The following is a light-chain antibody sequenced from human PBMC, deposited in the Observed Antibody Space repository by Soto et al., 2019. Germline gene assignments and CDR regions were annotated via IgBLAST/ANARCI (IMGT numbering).Light chain of an antibody. Sequence: DIVMMQSPATLAVALWEGVTLSCRSSQLFSSNLAWYQHKPGQPPRLLIYGASSRATGIPARFSGSGSETEFTLTISSLQSEDSAVYYCQQYNNWPPWTFGQGTKVDIK. CDR1: QLFSSN. V-gene: IGKV3D-15*01. CDR2: GAS. CDR3: QQYNNWPPWT. J-gene: IGKJ1*01.